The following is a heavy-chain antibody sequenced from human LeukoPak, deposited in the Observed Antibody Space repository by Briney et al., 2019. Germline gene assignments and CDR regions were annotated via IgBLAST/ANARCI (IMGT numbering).Heavy chain of an antibody. Sequence: PGGSLRLSCAASGFTFSDYYMSWIRQAPGKGLEWVSYISSSGSTTYYADSVKGRLTISRDNAKNSLNLQMNSLRAEDTAVYYCARDLRADILVVPAAILHYYYYMDVWGKGTTVTVSS. V-gene: IGHV3-11*04. CDR2: ISSSGSTT. CDR3: ARDLRADILVVPAAILHYYYYMDV. D-gene: IGHD2-2*02. J-gene: IGHJ6*03. CDR1: GFTFSDYY.